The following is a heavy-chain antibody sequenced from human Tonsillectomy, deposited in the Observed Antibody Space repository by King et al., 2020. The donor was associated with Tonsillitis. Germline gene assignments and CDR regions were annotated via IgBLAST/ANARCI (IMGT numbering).Heavy chain of an antibody. V-gene: IGHV4-59*01. CDR2: IYYSGST. Sequence: QLQESGPGLVKPSETLSLTCTVSGGSISSYYWSWIRQPPGKGLEWIGYIYYSGSTNYNPSLKSRVTISVDTSENQFSLKLSSVTAADTAVYYCARGDEKQLWSLFYFDYWGQGTLVTVSS. CDR1: GGSISSYY. D-gene: IGHD5-18*01. J-gene: IGHJ4*02. CDR3: ARGDEKQLWSLFYFDY.